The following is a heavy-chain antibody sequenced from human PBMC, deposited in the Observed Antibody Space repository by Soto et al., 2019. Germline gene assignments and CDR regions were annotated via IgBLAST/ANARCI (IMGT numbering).Heavy chain of an antibody. CDR2: IYYSGRT. J-gene: IGHJ4*02. CDR3: AIQRTTVVTQAYFDH. V-gene: IGHV4-39*01. D-gene: IGHD2-21*02. CDR1: GDSISSSSYY. Sequence: SETLSLTCIVSGDSISSSSYYWGWIRPPPGKGLEWSGSIYYSGRTYYNPSFKSRVTISIDTSKNQSSLKLSSVTATDTAVYYCAIQRTTVVTQAYFDHWGQGALVTVSS.